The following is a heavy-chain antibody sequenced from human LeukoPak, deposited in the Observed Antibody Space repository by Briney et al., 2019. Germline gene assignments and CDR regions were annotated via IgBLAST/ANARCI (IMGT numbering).Heavy chain of an antibody. D-gene: IGHD2/OR15-2a*01. J-gene: IGHJ4*02. CDR2: INWNGEST. V-gene: IGHV3-20*04. CDR1: GFTFDDYG. CDR3: ARVLNIRGFDY. Sequence: GGSLRLSCAASGFTFDDYGMSWVRQAPGKGLEWVSGINWNGESTGYVDSVKGRFTISRDNSKNTLYLQMNSLRAEDTAVYYCARVLNIRGFDYWGQGTLVTVSS.